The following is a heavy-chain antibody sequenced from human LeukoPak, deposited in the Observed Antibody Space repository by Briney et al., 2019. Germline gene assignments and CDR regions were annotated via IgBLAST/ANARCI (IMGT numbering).Heavy chain of an antibody. CDR1: NGSFSGYY. CDR3: ARHGFYGDSARRKFDP. V-gene: IGHV4-34*01. Sequence: SETLSLTCTVYNGSFSGYYWNWIRQPPGTGLEWIGEISHSGYTNLNPSLKSRLTISLDTSKNHFSLRLTSLTAADTAVYYCARHGFYGDSARRKFDPWGQGTLVTVSS. CDR2: ISHSGYT. D-gene: IGHD4-17*01. J-gene: IGHJ5*02.